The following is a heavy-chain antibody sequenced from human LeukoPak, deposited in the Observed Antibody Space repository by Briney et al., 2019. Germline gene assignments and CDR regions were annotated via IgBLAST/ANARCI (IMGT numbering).Heavy chain of an antibody. V-gene: IGHV4-34*01. CDR1: GGSFSGYY. J-gene: IGHJ5*02. D-gene: IGHD2-2*01. Sequence: SETLSLTCAVYGGSFSGYYWSWVRQPPGKGLEWIGEINHSGSTNYNPSLKSRVTISVDTSKNQFSLKLSFVTAADTAVYYCARGDYCSSTSCYAQVGWFDPWGQGTLVTVSS. CDR2: INHSGST. CDR3: ARGDYCSSTSCYAQVGWFDP.